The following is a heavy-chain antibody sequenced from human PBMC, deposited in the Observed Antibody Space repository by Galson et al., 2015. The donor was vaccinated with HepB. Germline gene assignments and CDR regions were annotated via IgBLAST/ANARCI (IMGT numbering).Heavy chain of an antibody. CDR2: TYFRSKWRI. Sequence: CAISGDSVTSNSAVWNWIRQSPSRGLEWLGRTYFRSKWRIDYAMSVKSRITISADTSDNQFPLLLRSMTPEDTAVYYCAYGSDVWGPGTTVIVSS. CDR3: AYGSDV. V-gene: IGHV6-1*01. CDR1: GDSVTSNSAV. J-gene: IGHJ6*02.